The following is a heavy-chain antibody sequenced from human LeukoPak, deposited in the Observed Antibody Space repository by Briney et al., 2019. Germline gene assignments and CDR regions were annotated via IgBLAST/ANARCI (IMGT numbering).Heavy chain of an antibody. J-gene: IGHJ5*02. D-gene: IGHD1-7*01. Sequence: ASVKVSCKASGYTFTSYGISWVRQAPGQGLEWMGWIRAYNGNTNYAQKLQGRATMTTDTSTSTAYMELRSLRSDDTAVYYCARGDNWNYVSWFDPWGQGTLVTVSS. CDR1: GYTFTSYG. CDR2: IRAYNGNT. V-gene: IGHV1-18*04. CDR3: ARGDNWNYVSWFDP.